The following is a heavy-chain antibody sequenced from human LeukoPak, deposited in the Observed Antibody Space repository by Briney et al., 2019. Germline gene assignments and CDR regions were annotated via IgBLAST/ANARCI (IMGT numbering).Heavy chain of an antibody. CDR1: GFTFSSYW. J-gene: IGHJ4*02. Sequence: GGSLRLACAASGFTFSSYWMHWVGQAPVGGLVWVSRINTDGRSTTYVDPVKCRFSITRDYAKNMMYLQMNSLRAEDTAVYYCASGGCYRDYWGQGTPVTVSS. CDR2: INTDGRST. CDR3: ASGGCYRDY. D-gene: IGHD4/OR15-4a*01. V-gene: IGHV3-74*01.